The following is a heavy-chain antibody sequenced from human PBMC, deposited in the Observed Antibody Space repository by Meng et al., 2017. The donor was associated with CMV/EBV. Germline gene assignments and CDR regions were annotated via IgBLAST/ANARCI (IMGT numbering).Heavy chain of an antibody. CDR3: ARDYCSSTSCYREGDYYYYYGMDV. CDR2: ISNSGNTI. D-gene: IGHD2-2*02. J-gene: IGHJ6*02. CDR1: GFTFSDYY. Sequence: GGSLRLSCAASGFTFSDYYMSWFRQAPGRGLEWVSYISNSGNTIYYADSVKGRFTISRDNAKNSLYLQMNSLRAEDTAVYYCARDYCSSTSCYREGDYYYYYGMDVWGQGTTVTVSS. V-gene: IGHV3-11*04.